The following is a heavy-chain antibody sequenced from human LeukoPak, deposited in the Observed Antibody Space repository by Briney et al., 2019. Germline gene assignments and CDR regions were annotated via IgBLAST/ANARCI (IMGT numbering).Heavy chain of an antibody. CDR1: GYSFTSYW. Sequence: GESLKISCKGSGYSFTSYWIGWVRQMPGEGLEWMGVIYGADYTTIYSPPFHGQITISADKSISTAYLQWTSLKASDTAMYYCARRPAGTRTFDYWGQGALVTVSS. V-gene: IGHV5-51*01. CDR3: ARRPAGTRTFDY. J-gene: IGHJ4*02. D-gene: IGHD1-7*01. CDR2: IYGADYTT.